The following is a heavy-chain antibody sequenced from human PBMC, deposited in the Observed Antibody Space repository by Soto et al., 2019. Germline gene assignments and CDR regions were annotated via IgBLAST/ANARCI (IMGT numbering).Heavy chain of an antibody. CDR3: ARGQRFSDWFDP. J-gene: IGHJ5*02. CDR1: GGAISTYY. V-gene: IGHV4-4*07. D-gene: IGHD3-3*01. CDR2: IYSSGST. Sequence: ETLSLTCTVSGGAISTYYWTWIRQPAGKGLEWIGRIYSSGSTKYNPSLQSRVTMSLDTSNNQFSLRLTSVTAADTAVYYCARGQRFSDWFDPWGQGTLVTVSS.